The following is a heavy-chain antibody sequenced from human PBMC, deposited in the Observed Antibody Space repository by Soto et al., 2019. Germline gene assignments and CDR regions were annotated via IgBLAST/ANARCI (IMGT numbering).Heavy chain of an antibody. V-gene: IGHV3-66*01. CDR3: ARDDVLCDGGRCYGVPLDV. CDR1: GFTVSSKY. Sequence: EVQLVESGGGLVQPGGSLRLSCAASGFTVSSKYMSWVRQAPGKGLEWVSLIQSGGPTYYADSLKCRFTISRDTSENPVDLQMGSLRAEVTAVYYCARDDVLCDGGRCYGVPLDVWGNGTKVTVAS. J-gene: IGHJ6*04. D-gene: IGHD2-15*01. CDR2: IQSGGPT.